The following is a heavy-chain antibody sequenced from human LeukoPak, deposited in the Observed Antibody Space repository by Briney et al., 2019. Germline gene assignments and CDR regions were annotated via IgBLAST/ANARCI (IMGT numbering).Heavy chain of an antibody. J-gene: IGHJ4*02. CDR3: AREPLVGDTTPFDY. V-gene: IGHV1-2*02. CDR1: GYTFTGYY. D-gene: IGHD1-26*01. CDR2: INPNSGGT. Sequence: ASVKVSCKASGYTFTGYYMHWVRPAPGQGLEWMGWINPNSGGTNYAQKFQGRVTMTRDTSISTAYMELSRLRSDDTAVYYCAREPLVGDTTPFDYWGEATLVTVSS.